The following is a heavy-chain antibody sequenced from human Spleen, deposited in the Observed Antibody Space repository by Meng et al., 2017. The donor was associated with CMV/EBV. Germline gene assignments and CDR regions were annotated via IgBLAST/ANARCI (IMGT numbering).Heavy chain of an antibody. CDR3: ARDIAAAGNDPYYYYGMDV. Sequence: GESLKISCAASGFTFSNYDMYWVRQAPGKGLEWVTFVQYDGGHKYYADSVKGRFTISRDNSKNTLYLQMNSLRAEDTAVYYCARDIAAAGNDPYYYYGMDVWGQGTTVTVSS. V-gene: IGHV3-30*02. CDR1: GFTFSNYD. J-gene: IGHJ6*02. D-gene: IGHD6-13*01. CDR2: VQYDGGHK.